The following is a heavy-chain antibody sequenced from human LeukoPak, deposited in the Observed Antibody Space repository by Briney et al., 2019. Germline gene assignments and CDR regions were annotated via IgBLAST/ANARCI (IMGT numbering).Heavy chain of an antibody. CDR2: INHSGST. J-gene: IGHJ6*03. CDR1: GGSFSGYY. D-gene: IGHD5-12*01. CDR3: ARSLSGYDRFNYYYYMDV. V-gene: IGHV4-34*01. Sequence: SETLSLTCAVYGGSFSGYYWSWIRQPPGKGLEWIGEINHSGSTNYNPSLKSRVTISVDTSKNQFSLKLSSVTAADTAVYYCARSLSGYDRFNYYYYMDVWGKGTTVTVSS.